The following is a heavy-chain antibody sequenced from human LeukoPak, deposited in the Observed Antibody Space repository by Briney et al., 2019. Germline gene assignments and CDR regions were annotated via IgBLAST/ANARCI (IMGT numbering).Heavy chain of an antibody. Sequence: PGGSLRLSCAASGFTFSSYAMSWIRQPPGKGLEWIGGLYHSGTIYYNPSLKSRVTISADKSKNHFSLKLTSVTAADTAVYYCARDRELAALDPWGQGTLVTVSS. J-gene: IGHJ5*02. V-gene: IGHV4-4*02. D-gene: IGHD1-26*01. CDR3: ARDRELAALDP. CDR2: LYHSGTI. CDR1: GFTFSSYAM.